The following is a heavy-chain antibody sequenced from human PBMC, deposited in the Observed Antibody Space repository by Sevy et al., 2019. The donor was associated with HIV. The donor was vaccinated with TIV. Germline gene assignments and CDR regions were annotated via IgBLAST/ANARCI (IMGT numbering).Heavy chain of an antibody. J-gene: IGHJ6*02. Sequence: GGSLRLSCAASGFTFSTYAMSWVRQAPGKGLEWVSAISGSGGSTYYADSVKGRFTISRDKSKNKLYLQMNSLRVADTAVYYCAKGDRTFYGLDVWGQGTTVTVSS. V-gene: IGHV3-23*01. CDR1: GFTFSTYA. CDR3: AKGDRTFYGLDV. D-gene: IGHD2-15*01. CDR2: ISGSGGST.